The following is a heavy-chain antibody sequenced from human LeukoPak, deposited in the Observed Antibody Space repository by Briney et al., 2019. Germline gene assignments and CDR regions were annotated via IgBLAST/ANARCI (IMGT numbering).Heavy chain of an antibody. CDR3: ARSITMVRGVPQPFDY. V-gene: IGHV4-59*11. J-gene: IGHJ4*02. D-gene: IGHD3-10*01. Sequence: PSETLSHTCTVSGGSISSHYWSWIRQPPGKGLEWIGYIYYSGSTNYNPSLKSRVTISVDTSKNQFSLKLSSVTAADTAVYYCARSITMVRGVPQPFDYWGQGTLVTVSS. CDR2: IYYSGST. CDR1: GGSISSHY.